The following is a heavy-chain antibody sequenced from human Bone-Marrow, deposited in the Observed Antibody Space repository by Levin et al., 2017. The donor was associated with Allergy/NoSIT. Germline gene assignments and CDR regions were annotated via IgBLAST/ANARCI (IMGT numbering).Heavy chain of an antibody. Sequence: GGSLRLSCAASGFTFSSYGMHWVRQAPGKGLEWVAFISNDGTNKYYADSVKGRLTISRDNSQNTVYLQMNSLRLEDMAVYFCAKDLKYYMDVWGKGTTVTVSS. J-gene: IGHJ6*03. CDR1: GFTFSSYG. V-gene: IGHV3-30*18. CDR3: AKDLKYYMDV. CDR2: ISNDGTNK.